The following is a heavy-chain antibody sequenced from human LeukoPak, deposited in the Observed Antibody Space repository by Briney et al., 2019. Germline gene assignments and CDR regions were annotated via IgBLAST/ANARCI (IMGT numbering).Heavy chain of an antibody. D-gene: IGHD2-15*01. CDR1: GGSFSGYY. CDR2: INHSGST. V-gene: IGHV4-34*01. CDR3: ARMVFISWYYYYYGMDV. Sequence: SETLSLTCAVYGGSFSGYYWSWIRQPPGKGLEWIGEINHSGSTNYNPSLKSRVTISVDTSKNQFSLKLSSVTAADTAVYYCARMVFISWYYYYYGMDVWGQGATVTVSS. J-gene: IGHJ6*02.